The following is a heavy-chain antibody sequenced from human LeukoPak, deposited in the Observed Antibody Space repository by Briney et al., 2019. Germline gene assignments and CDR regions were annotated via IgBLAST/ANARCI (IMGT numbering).Heavy chain of an antibody. Sequence: GGSLRLSCAASGFTFSGYWMSWVRQAPGKGLEWVANIKQDGSKKYYVDSVKGRFTISRDNAKNSLSLQMNSLRVEDTAVYYCARRLLNYFDYWGQGNLVTVSS. CDR3: ARRLLNYFDY. V-gene: IGHV3-7*02. J-gene: IGHJ4*02. D-gene: IGHD2-8*01. CDR2: IKQDGSKK. CDR1: GFTFSGYW.